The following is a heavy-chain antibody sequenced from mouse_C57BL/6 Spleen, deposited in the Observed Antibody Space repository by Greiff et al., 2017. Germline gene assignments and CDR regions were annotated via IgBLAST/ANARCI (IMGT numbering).Heavy chain of an antibody. CDR1: GYSITSGYF. J-gene: IGHJ3*01. Sequence: ESGPGLVKPSPSLSLSCSVTGYSITSGYFWNWIRQFPGNKLECMGLISYDGSNKYNPSLKNRISITRNTSKNQFFLKLNSVTTEDTATYYCARNHDGYLFAYWGQGTLVTVSA. V-gene: IGHV3-6*01. CDR3: ARNHDGYLFAY. D-gene: IGHD2-3*01. CDR2: ISYDGSN.